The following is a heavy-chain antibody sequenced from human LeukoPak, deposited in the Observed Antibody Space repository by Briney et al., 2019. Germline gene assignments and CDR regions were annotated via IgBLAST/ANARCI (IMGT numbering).Heavy chain of an antibody. V-gene: IGHV1-2*02. CDR3: ARIYYDILTGYYGLAYFDY. CDR2: INPSGGST. CDR1: GYTFTGYY. D-gene: IGHD3-9*01. Sequence: RASVKVSCKASGYTFTGYYMHWVRQAPGQGLEWMGIINPSGGSTSYAQKFQGRVTMTRDTSISTAYMELSRLRSDDTAVYYCARIYYDILTGYYGLAYFDYWGQGTLVTVSS. J-gene: IGHJ4*02.